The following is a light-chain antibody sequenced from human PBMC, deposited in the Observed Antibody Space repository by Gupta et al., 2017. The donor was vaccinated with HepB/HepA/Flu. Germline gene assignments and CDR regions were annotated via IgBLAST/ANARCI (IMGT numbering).Light chain of an antibody. V-gene: IGLV1-40*01. CDR1: SSNIGAGYD. CDR3: QSEDDITSVWM. J-gene: IGLJ3*02. Sequence: QSVLTQTPPASGAPGPRVTSSCTGTSSNIGAGYDVNWYQQLPGAAPKLLIYVNIMRPSGVPDRFSAAKSGTSASLAITRLQAEDGADYYCQSEDDITSVWMFGGGTKVTVL. CDR2: VNI.